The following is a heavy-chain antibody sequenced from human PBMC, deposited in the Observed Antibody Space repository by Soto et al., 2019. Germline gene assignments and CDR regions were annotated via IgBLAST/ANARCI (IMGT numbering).Heavy chain of an antibody. CDR3: ARDGGGATHYSYFGIDV. J-gene: IGHJ6*02. CDR2: ISAYNGNT. V-gene: IGHV1-18*04. Sequence: ASVKVSCKASGYTFTSYGISWVRQAPGQGLEWMGWISAYNGNTNYAQKLQGRVTMTTDTSTSTAYMELRSLRSDDTAVYYCARDGGGATHYSYFGIDVWGQGTTVTVSS. D-gene: IGHD1-26*01. CDR1: GYTFTSYG.